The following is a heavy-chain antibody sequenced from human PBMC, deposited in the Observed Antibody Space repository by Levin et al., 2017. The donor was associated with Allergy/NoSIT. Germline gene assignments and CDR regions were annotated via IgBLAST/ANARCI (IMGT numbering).Heavy chain of an antibody. CDR1: GYTFTGYY. V-gene: IGHV1-2*02. CDR2: INPNSGGT. CDR3: ARDQASGQDIVVVPAGGDQYYYYGMDV. D-gene: IGHD2-2*01. Sequence: ASVKVSCKASGYTFTGYYMHWVRQAPGQGLEWMGWINPNSGGTNYAQKFQGRVTMTRDTSISTAYMELSRLRSDDTAVYYCARDQASGQDIVVVPAGGDQYYYYGMDVWGQGTTVTVSS. J-gene: IGHJ6*02.